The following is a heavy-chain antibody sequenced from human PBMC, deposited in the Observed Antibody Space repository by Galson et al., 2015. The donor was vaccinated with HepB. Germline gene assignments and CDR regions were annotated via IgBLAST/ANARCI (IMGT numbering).Heavy chain of an antibody. CDR2: IIPIFGTA. CDR1: GGTFNSYA. CDR3: ARSPGVVIISWFDP. Sequence: SVKVSCKASGGTFNSYAISWVRQAPGQGLEWMGGIIPIFGTANYAQKFQGRVTITADESTSTAYMELSSLRSEDTAVYYCARSPGVVIISWFDPWGQGTLVTVSS. V-gene: IGHV1-69*13. D-gene: IGHD3-3*01. J-gene: IGHJ5*02.